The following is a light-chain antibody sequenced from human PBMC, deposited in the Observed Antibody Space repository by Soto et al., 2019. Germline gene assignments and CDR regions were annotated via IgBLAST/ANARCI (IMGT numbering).Light chain of an antibody. Sequence: ERGMTQSPATLTVSPGKRATVXXRASQSVCSKVAWYQQKPGQAPRXLIDGASHRATGIPARFSGSGAGTHFTLTISRLEPEDFAVYYCPHFGGTTCTFGQGTRLETK. J-gene: IGKJ5*01. V-gene: IGKV3-15*01. CDR3: PHFGGTTCT. CDR1: QSVCSK. CDR2: GAS.